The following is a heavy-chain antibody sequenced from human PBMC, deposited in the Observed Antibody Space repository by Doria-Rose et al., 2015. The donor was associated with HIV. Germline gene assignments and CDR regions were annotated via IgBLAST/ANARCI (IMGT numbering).Heavy chain of an antibody. D-gene: IGHD3-3*01. J-gene: IGHJ6*02. CDR3: ARGVRSEWLLSDYGMDV. CDR1: GGSISSYY. V-gene: IGHV4-4*07. Sequence: QVQLQESGPGLVKPSETLSLTCTVSGGSISSYYWSWIRQPAGKGLEWIGRTYTSGSTNCNPSLKSRVTMSVDTSKNQFSLKLSSVTAADTAVYYCARGVRSEWLLSDYGMDVWGQGTTVTVSS. CDR2: TYTSGST.